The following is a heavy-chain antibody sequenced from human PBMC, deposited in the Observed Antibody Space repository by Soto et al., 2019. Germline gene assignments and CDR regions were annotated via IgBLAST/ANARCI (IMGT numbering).Heavy chain of an antibody. Sequence: QVQLVQSGAEVRKPGSSVKVSCKASGGTFSRYAINWVRQAPGQGLEWMGGIIPMFCTTNYAQKFKGRVTITADESTSTVYMELNTLRSEDAAVYYCARASIHGSSWYFWFDPWGQGTLVTVSS. CDR3: ARASIHGSSWYFWFDP. CDR1: GGTFSRYA. J-gene: IGHJ5*01. V-gene: IGHV1-69*01. CDR2: IIPMFCTT. D-gene: IGHD6-13*01.